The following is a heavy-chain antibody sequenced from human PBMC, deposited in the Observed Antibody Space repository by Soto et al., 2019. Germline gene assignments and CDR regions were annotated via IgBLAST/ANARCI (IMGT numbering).Heavy chain of an antibody. V-gene: IGHV1-18*01. D-gene: IGHD6-13*01. CDR3: ARARFSTSWLGLLGTGAHGVEIDF. CDR2: LSPYNGKT. J-gene: IGHJ4*02. Sequence: QVQLVQSGAEVKKTGASVEVSCKASGYTFISYGISWVRQAPGQGLECMGWLSPYNGKTNYAQTFQGRATMTTDRSTSTAYMELRSLRSDDTAVYYCARARFSTSWLGLLGTGAHGVEIDFWGQGTLVTVSS. CDR1: GYTFISYG.